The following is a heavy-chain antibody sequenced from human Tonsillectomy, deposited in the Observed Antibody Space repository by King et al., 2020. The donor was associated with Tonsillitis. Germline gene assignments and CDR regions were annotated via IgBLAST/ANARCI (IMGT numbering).Heavy chain of an antibody. CDR1: GFTFSSYG. Sequence: VQLVESGGGVVQPGTSLRLSCAASGFTFSSYGMHWVRQAPGKGLEWVAVIWNDGGNKYYGDSVKGRFTISRDNSKNTLYLQMKSLRAEDTAVYFCARGRLVFPPCDHWGLGTLAT. CDR2: IWNDGGNK. V-gene: IGHV3-33*08. D-gene: IGHD6-19*01. J-gene: IGHJ4*02. CDR3: ARGRLVFPPCDH.